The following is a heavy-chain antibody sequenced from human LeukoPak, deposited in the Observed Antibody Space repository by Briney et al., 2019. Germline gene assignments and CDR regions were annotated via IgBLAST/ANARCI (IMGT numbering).Heavy chain of an antibody. D-gene: IGHD3-22*01. CDR2: ISYDGSNK. CDR1: GFTFSSYA. Sequence: PGGSLRLSCAASGFTFSSYAMHWVRQAPGKGLEWVAVISYDGSNKYYADSVKGRFTISRDNSKNTLYVQMNSLRAEDTAVYFCATGSGYFYGHWGQGIMVTVSP. J-gene: IGHJ4*02. V-gene: IGHV3-30*04. CDR3: ATGSGYFYGH.